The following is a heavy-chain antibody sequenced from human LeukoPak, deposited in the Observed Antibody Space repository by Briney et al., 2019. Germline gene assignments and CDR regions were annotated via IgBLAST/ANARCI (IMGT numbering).Heavy chain of an antibody. D-gene: IGHD6-19*01. CDR1: GFTFSSYS. CDR2: ISSSSSYI. CDR3: ARGDASGWYEDY. V-gene: IGHV3-21*01. Sequence: GGPLRLSCAASGFTFSSYSMTWVRQAPGKGLEWVSSISSSSSYIYYADSVKGRFTISRDNAKNSLYLQMNSLRAEDTAVYYCARGDASGWYEDYWGQGTLVTVSS. J-gene: IGHJ4*02.